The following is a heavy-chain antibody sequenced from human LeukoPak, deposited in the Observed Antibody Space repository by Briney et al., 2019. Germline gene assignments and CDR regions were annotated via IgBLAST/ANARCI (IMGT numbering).Heavy chain of an antibody. Sequence: GGSLRLSCAASGFTFSSYAMSWVRQAPGKGLEWVSAISGSGVSTYYADSVKGRFTISRDNSKNTLYLQMNSLRAEDTAVYYCARDIYYDSSGYYGSVYWGQGTLVTVSS. CDR2: ISGSGVST. J-gene: IGHJ4*02. CDR1: GFTFSSYA. D-gene: IGHD3-22*01. CDR3: ARDIYYDSSGYYGSVY. V-gene: IGHV3-23*01.